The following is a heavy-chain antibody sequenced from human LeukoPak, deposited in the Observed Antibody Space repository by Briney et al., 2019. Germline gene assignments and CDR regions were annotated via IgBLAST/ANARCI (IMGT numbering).Heavy chain of an antibody. J-gene: IGHJ4*02. CDR1: GYTFNSYD. CDR2: ISTYNGNT. D-gene: IGHD5-18*01. V-gene: IGHV1-18*01. CDR3: ARRAPYSYEWSTLDC. Sequence: ASVKVSCKASGYTFNSYDISWVRQAPGQGLEWMAWISTYNGNTNYALKVQGRATMTTDTSTSTAYMELRSLRSDDTAVYYCARRAPYSYEWSTLDCWGQGTLVTVSS.